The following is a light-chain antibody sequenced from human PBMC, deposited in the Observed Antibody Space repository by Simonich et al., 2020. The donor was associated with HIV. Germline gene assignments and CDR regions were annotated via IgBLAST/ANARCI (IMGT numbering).Light chain of an antibody. CDR3: QQYYSTPPT. CDR2: WAS. V-gene: IGKV4-1*01. CDR1: QSVLYSTNNKNY. J-gene: IGKJ1*01. Sequence: DIVMTQSPDSLAVSLGESATINCKSSQSVLYSTNNKNYLAWYQQKPGQPPKLLIYWASTRESGVPDRFIGSGSGTDFTLTISSLQAEDVAVYSCQQYYSTPPTFGQGTKVEIK.